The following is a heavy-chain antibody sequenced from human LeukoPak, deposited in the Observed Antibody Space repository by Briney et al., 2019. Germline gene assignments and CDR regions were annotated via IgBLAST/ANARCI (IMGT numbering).Heavy chain of an antibody. D-gene: IGHD6-13*01. V-gene: IGHV1-8*01. CDR1: GYTFTSYD. J-gene: IGHJ5*02. CDR3: ARDVFAGYSTHHRFDP. Sequence: ASVKVSCKASGYTFTSYDINWVRQATGQGLEWMGWMNPNSGNTGYAQKFQGRVTMTRNTSISTAYMELSSLRSEDTAVYYCARDVFAGYSTHHRFDPWGQGTLVTVSS. CDR2: MNPNSGNT.